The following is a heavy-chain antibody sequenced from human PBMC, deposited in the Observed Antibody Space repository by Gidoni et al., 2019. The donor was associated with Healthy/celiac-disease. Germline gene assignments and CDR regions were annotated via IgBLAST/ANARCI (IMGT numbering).Heavy chain of an antibody. V-gene: IGHV4-59*01. CDR2: IYYSGST. CDR3: ARDMGRYGGPDAFDI. CDR1: GGSISSYY. J-gene: IGHJ3*02. Sequence: QVQLQESGPGLVKPSETLSLTCTVSGGSISSYYWSWIRQPPGKGLEWIGYIYYSGSTNYNPSLKSRVTISVDTSKNQFSLKLSSVTAADTAVYYCARDMGRYGGPDAFDIWGQGTMVTVSS. D-gene: IGHD4-17*01.